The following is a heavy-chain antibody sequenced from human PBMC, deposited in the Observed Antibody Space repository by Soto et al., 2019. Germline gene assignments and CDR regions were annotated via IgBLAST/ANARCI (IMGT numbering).Heavy chain of an antibody. J-gene: IGHJ3*02. V-gene: IGHV3-23*01. CDR2: ISGSGGST. CDR1: GFTFSSYA. D-gene: IGHD3-22*01. CDR3: AKDLKYYYDSSGYGGAFDI. Sequence: GGSLRLSCAASGFTFSSYAMSWVRQAPGKGLEWVSAISGSGGSTYYADSVKGRFTISRDNSKNTLYLQMNSLRAEDTAVYYCAKDLKYYYDSSGYGGAFDIWGQGTMVTVS.